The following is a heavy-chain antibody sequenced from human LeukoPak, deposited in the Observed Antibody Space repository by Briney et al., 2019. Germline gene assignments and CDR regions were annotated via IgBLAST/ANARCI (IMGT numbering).Heavy chain of an antibody. D-gene: IGHD1-7*01. CDR3: ARDGLELRLYSWFDP. Sequence: PGGSLRLSCAASGFTFSSYWMSWVRQAPGKGLEWVANIKQDGSEKYYVDSVKGRFTISRDNAKNSLYLQMNSLRAEDTAVYYCARDGLELRLYSWFDPWGQGTLVTVSS. CDR1: GFTFSSYW. CDR2: IKQDGSEK. J-gene: IGHJ5*02. V-gene: IGHV3-7*01.